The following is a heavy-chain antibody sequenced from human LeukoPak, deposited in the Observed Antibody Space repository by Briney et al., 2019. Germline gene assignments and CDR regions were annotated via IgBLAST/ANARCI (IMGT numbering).Heavy chain of an antibody. J-gene: IGHJ4*02. Sequence: APTLVKPTQTLKRACTVSGFALSASRVSKDWIRQPPGKALEWLALIYWDDDKRYSPSLKSRLTITKDTSKNQVVLIMTNMDPVDTATYYCARRRSSTWYFDFWGQGTLLTVSS. D-gene: IGHD6-13*01. CDR2: IYWDDDK. V-gene: IGHV2-5*02. CDR3: ARRRSSTWYFDF. CDR1: GFALSASRVS.